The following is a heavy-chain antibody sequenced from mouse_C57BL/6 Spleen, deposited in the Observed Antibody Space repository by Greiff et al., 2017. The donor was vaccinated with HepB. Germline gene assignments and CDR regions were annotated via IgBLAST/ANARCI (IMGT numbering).Heavy chain of an antibody. Sequence: VQLQQSGAELVKPGASVKLSCKASGYTFTSYWMQWVKQRPGQGLEWIGEIDPSDSYTNYNQKFKGKATLTVDTSSSTAYMQLSSLTSEDSAVYNCARRQLMPYYFDYWGQGTTLTDSP. D-gene: IGHD3-2*02. CDR3: ARRQLMPYYFDY. V-gene: IGHV1-50*01. J-gene: IGHJ2*01. CDR1: GYTFTSYW. CDR2: IDPSDSYT.